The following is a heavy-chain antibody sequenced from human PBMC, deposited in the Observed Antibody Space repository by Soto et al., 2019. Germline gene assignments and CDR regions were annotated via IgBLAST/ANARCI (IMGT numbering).Heavy chain of an antibody. V-gene: IGHV3-48*01. Sequence: GGSLRLSCTASGFTFSTYSMNWVRQVPGKGLEWVSYISTSSSAIYYADSVKGRFTISRDNAKNSLYLQMNSLRAEDTAVYYCAREGRGSGTVFDSWGQGTQVTVSS. CDR3: AREGRGSGTVFDS. CDR2: ISTSSSAI. CDR1: GFTFSTYS. J-gene: IGHJ4*02. D-gene: IGHD3-10*01.